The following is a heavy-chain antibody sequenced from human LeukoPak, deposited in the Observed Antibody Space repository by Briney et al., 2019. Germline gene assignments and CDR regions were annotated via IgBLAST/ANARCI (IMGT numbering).Heavy chain of an antibody. V-gene: IGHV4-59*01. J-gene: IGHJ5*02. CDR2: IYYSGST. D-gene: IGHD3-22*01. Sequence: SETLSLTCTVSGGXISSYSWSWIRQPPGKGLEWIGYIYYSGSTNYNPSLKSRLTISVDTSKNQFSLKLNSVTAADTAVYYCARDKEGYDTPLRWFDPWGQGTLVTVSS. CDR3: ARDKEGYDTPLRWFDP. CDR1: GGXISSYS.